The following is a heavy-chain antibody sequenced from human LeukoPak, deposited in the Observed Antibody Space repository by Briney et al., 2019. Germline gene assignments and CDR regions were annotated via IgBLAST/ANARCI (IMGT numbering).Heavy chain of an antibody. V-gene: IGHV3-15*01. CDR3: TTEYSSSYNWFNP. J-gene: IGHJ5*02. D-gene: IGHD6-6*01. CDR1: GFTFSNAW. Sequence: GGSLRLSCAASGFTFSNAWMAWVRQAPGKGPEWVGRIKSKTNGGTTDYPAPVKGRFTISRDDSKNTLYLQMNSLKIEDTAVYYCTTEYSSSYNWFNPWGQGTLVTVSS. CDR2: IKSKTNGGTT.